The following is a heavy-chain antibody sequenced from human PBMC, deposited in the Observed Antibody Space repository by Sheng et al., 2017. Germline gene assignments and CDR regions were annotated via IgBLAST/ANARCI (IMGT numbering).Heavy chain of an antibody. J-gene: IGHJ3*02. CDR3: AREGMTPDAFDI. CDR2: ISSNGGST. CDR1: GFTFSSYA. Sequence: EVQLVESGGGLVQPGGSLRLSCAASGFTFSSYAMHWVRQAPGKGLEYVSAISSNGGSTYYANSVKGRFTISRDNSKNTLYLQMGSLRAEDMAVYYCAREGMTPDAFDIVGRRDKCHRLF. V-gene: IGHV3-64*01.